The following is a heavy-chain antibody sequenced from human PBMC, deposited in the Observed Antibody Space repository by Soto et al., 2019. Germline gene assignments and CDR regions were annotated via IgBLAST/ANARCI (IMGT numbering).Heavy chain of an antibody. CDR2: PSGSGGST. D-gene: IGHD6-19*01. J-gene: IGHJ6*02. CDR1: GLTYSRYP. V-gene: IGHV3-23*01. CDR3: AKEVQSSSGWSVYYYSMNV. Sequence: SGGSMRLSFAASGLTYSRYPMSWDRQAQGKWLEWITAPSGSGGSTYYADSVKCRFTIWRDNSRPTLYLQMHSLTAEDKAVYSCAKEVQSSSGWSVYYYSMNVWGQRTTVTVSS.